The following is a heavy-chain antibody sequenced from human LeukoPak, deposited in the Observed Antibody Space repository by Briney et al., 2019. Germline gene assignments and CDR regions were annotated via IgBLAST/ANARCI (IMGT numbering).Heavy chain of an antibody. V-gene: IGHV4-38-2*02. CDR3: ARVNRGMVRGVISFYYYYYMDV. J-gene: IGHJ6*03. Sequence: SETLSLTCTVSGYSISSGYYWGWIRQPPGKGLEWIGSIYHSGSTYYNPSLKSRVTISVDTSKNQFSLKLSSVTAADTAVYYCARVNRGMVRGVISFYYYYYMDVWGKGTTVTVSS. D-gene: IGHD3-10*01. CDR1: GYSISSGYY. CDR2: IYHSGST.